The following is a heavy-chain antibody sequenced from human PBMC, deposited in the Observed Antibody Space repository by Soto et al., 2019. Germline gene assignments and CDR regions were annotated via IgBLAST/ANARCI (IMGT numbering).Heavy chain of an antibody. J-gene: IGHJ4*02. V-gene: IGHV3-23*01. CDR3: AFNSGSGSYYFDY. D-gene: IGHD3-10*01. CDR1: GFTFSSYA. Sequence: EVQLLESGGGLVQPGGSLRLSCAASGFTFSSYAMWWVRQAPGKGLECVSAISGGGETTYYADSVKGRFTISRDNSKNTLYLQMNSLRAEDTAVYYCAFNSGSGSYYFDYWGQGTLVTLPS. CDR2: ISGGGETT.